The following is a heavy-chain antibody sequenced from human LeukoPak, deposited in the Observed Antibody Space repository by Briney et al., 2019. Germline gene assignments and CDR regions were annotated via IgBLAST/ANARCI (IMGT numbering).Heavy chain of an antibody. J-gene: IGHJ4*02. V-gene: IGHV4-39*07. D-gene: IGHD5-18*01. CDR3: ARRRYSYGLWVLDY. CDR1: GGSISSSSYY. Sequence: SETLTLTCTVSGGSISSSSYYWGWIRQPPGKGLEWIGSIYYSGSTYYNPSLKSRVTISVDTSKNQFSLKLSSVTAADTAVYYCARRRYSYGLWVLDYWGQGTLVTVSS. CDR2: IYYSGST.